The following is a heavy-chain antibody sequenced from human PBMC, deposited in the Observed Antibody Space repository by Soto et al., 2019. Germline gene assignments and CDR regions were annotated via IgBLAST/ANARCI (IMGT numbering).Heavy chain of an antibody. CDR2: INPINGST. Sequence: GASVKVSCKASGYIFSIFYMHWVRQAPGQRHEWMGIINPINGSTYYANSVKGRFTISRDNSKNTLYLQMGSLRAEDMAVYYCARTSGYAFDYWGRGTLVTVSS. J-gene: IGHJ4*01. CDR1: GYIFSIFY. V-gene: IGHV1-46*04. CDR3: ARTSGYAFDY. D-gene: IGHD5-12*01.